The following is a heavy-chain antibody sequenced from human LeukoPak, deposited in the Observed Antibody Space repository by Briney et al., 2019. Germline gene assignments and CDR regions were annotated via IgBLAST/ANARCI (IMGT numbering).Heavy chain of an antibody. J-gene: IGHJ5*02. CDR1: GGTFSSYA. Sequence: GSSVKVSCKASGGTFSSYAISWVRRAPGQGLEWMGGIIPIFGTANYAQKFQGRVTITADESTSTAYMELSSLRSEDTAVYYCARDRLSQKGFDPWGQGTLVTVSS. CDR2: IIPIFGTA. CDR3: ARDRLSQKGFDP. V-gene: IGHV1-69*01.